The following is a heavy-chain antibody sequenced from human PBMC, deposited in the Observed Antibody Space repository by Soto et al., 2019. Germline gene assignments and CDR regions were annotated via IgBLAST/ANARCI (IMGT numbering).Heavy chain of an antibody. Sequence: ESGGGLVKPGGSLRLSCAASGFTFSDYYMSWIRQAPGKGLEWVSYISRSATTMYYADSVKGRFTISRDNAKSSLYLQMHSLRAEDTAVYYCARGRGEQLVPHFDYWGQGTLVTVSS. D-gene: IGHD6-6*01. CDR2: ISRSATTM. CDR1: GFTFSDYY. CDR3: ARGRGEQLVPHFDY. V-gene: IGHV3-11*01. J-gene: IGHJ4*02.